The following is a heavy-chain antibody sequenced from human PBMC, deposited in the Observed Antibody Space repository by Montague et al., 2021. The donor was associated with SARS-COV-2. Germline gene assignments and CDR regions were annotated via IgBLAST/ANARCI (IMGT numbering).Heavy chain of an antibody. J-gene: IGHJ6*03. CDR1: GGSFSRYY. CDR3: ARLGDGIVPSPILGLGPYYSFYYMDV. Sequence: SETLSLTCAVCGGSFSRYYWSWIRQPPGKGLEWIGGISQSGNTKYNPSLQSRVSISLDTSRNQFSLKVRSVTAADTAIYYCARLGDGIVPSPILGLGPYYSFYYMDVWGKGTTVTVSS. CDR2: ISQSGNT. V-gene: IGHV4-34*01. D-gene: IGHD2-2*02.